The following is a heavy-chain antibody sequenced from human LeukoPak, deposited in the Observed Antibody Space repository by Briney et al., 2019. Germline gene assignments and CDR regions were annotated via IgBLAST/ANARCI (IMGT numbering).Heavy chain of an antibody. J-gene: IGHJ4*02. CDR2: IRQDGGQT. CDR3: ARDPKWLDY. CDR1: ELTFSGYW. Sequence: GGSLRLSCAASELTFSGYWMNWVRQAPGKGLQWVGNIRQDGGQTHYSDSVKGRFTISRDNAKRSLYLQMNSLRAEDTAVYYCARDPKWLDYWGQGTLVTVSS. V-gene: IGHV3-7*01. D-gene: IGHD5-12*01.